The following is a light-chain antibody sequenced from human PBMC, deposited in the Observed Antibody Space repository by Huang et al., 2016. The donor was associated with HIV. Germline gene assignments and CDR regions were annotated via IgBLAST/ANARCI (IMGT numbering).Light chain of an antibody. CDR2: AAS. CDR3: LQDFSYPRT. J-gene: IGKJ4*02. V-gene: IGKV1-6*02. Sequence: AIQLTQSPSSLSASVGDRVTITCRASQDITNDLGWYQQKPGKAPKLLISAASTLRSGVPSRISGSGSGTDFTLTISSLQPEDFATYFCLQDFSYPRTFGRGTRVEIK. CDR1: QDITND.